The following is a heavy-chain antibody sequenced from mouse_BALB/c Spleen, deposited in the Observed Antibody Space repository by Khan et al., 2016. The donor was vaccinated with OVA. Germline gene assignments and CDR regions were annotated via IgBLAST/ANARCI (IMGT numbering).Heavy chain of an antibody. CDR3: VRSLYYYGSAYEGFAY. Sequence: EVQLKQSGPELVKPGASVKMSCKASGYTFTSYVMHWVKQKPGQGLEWIGYISPNNDGSKYNEKFRSKATLTSDKSSSTAYMELSSLTSEDSAVYYCVRSLYYYGSAYEGFAYWGQGTLVTVSA. CDR2: ISPNNDGS. CDR1: GYTFTSYV. D-gene: IGHD1-1*01. V-gene: IGHV1S136*01. J-gene: IGHJ3*01.